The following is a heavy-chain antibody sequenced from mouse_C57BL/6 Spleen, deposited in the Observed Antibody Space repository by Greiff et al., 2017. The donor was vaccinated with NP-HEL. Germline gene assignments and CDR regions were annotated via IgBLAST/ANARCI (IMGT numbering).Heavy chain of an antibody. CDR1: GYSFTGYY. V-gene: IGHV1-42*01. CDR2: INPSTGGT. CDR3: ARSGYSYGSSSEGFAD. J-gene: IGHJ3*01. Sequence: EVKLVESGPELVKPGASVKISCKASGYSFTGYYMNWVKQSPEKSLEWIGEINPSTGGTTYNQKFKAKATLTVDKSSSTAYMQLKSLTSEDSAVYYCARSGYSYGSSSEGFADWGQGTLVTVSA. D-gene: IGHD1-1*01.